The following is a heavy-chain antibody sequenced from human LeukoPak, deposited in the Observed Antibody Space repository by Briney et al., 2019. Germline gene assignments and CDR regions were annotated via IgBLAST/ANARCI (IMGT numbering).Heavy chain of an antibody. J-gene: IGHJ2*01. CDR2: INHSGSN. CDR1: GGSFSGYY. Sequence: SETLSLTCAVYGGSFSGYYWSWIRQPPGKGLEWIGEINHSGSNNYNPSLKSRVTISVDTSKNQFSLKLSSVTAADTAVYYCARGRGITMVRGVIPRPRYFDLWGRGTLVTVSS. V-gene: IGHV4-34*01. D-gene: IGHD3-10*01. CDR3: ARGRGITMVRGVIPRPRYFDL.